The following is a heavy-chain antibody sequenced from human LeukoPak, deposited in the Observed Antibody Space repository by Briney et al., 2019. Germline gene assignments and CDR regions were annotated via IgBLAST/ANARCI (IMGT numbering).Heavy chain of an antibody. CDR3: AGRIGDSYAFDI. J-gene: IGHJ3*02. CDR1: GFTFSSYA. Sequence: GGSLRLSCAASGFTFSSYAMSWVRQAPGKGLEWVSAISGSGGSTYYADSVKGRFTISRDNSKNTLYLQMNSLRAEDTAVYYCAGRIGDSYAFDIWGQGTMVTVSS. CDR2: ISGSGGST. D-gene: IGHD3-16*01. V-gene: IGHV3-23*01.